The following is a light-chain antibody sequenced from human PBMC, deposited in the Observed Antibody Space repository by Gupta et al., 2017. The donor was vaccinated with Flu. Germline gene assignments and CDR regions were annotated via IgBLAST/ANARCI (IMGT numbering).Light chain of an antibody. Sequence: SPASLSASVGDRVTSSCRASQDIRNALNWYHQQPGKAPTLLMFDASMREGGVPARFSGSGYGTDFTLSSNGRQPKDVGKYYWQQNRALNVFGHGTRVEI. CDR3: QQNRALNV. J-gene: IGKJ3*01. V-gene: IGKV1-33*01. CDR1: QDIRNA. CDR2: DAS.